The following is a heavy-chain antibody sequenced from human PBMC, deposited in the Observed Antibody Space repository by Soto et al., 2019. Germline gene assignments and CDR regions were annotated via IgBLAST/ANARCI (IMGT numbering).Heavy chain of an antibody. CDR1: GGTFSSYA. CDR3: ARGSGRDGYNWGTFDY. V-gene: IGHV1-69*12. CDR2: ISPIFGTA. Sequence: QVQLVQSGAEVKKPGSSVKVSCKASGGTFSSYAISWVRQAPGQGLEWLGGISPIFGTANYAQKFQGRVTITADESTSTAYMELSSLRSEDTAVYYCARGSGRDGYNWGTFDYWGQGTLVTVSS. J-gene: IGHJ4*02. D-gene: IGHD5-12*01.